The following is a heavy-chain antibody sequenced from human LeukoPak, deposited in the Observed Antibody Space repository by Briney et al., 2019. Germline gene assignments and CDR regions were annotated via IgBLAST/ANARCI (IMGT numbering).Heavy chain of an antibody. D-gene: IGHD3-10*01. CDR2: INHSGST. CDR1: GGSFSGYY. V-gene: IGHV4-34*01. J-gene: IGHJ6*03. Sequence: SETLSLTCAVYGGSFSGYYWSWIRQPPGKGPEWIGEINHSGSTNYNPSLKSRVTISVDTSKNQFSLKLSSVTAADTAVYYCARGLRYYYGSGSYYNENYYYYYYMDVWGKGTTVTVSS. CDR3: ARGLRYYYGSGSYYNENYYYYYYMDV.